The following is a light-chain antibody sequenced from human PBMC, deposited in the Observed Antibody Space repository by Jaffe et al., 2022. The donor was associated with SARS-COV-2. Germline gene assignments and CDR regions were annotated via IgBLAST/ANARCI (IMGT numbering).Light chain of an antibody. CDR1: SSDVGGYKF. V-gene: IGLV2-8*01. J-gene: IGLJ2*01. CDR2: EVI. Sequence: QSALTQPPSASGSPGQSVTISCTGTSSDVGGYKFVSWYQQHPGEAPKLIIYEVIKRPSGVPDRFSGSKSGNTASLTVSGLQAEDEADYYCSSYAGSNNVVFGGGTKLTVL. CDR3: SSYAGSNNVV.